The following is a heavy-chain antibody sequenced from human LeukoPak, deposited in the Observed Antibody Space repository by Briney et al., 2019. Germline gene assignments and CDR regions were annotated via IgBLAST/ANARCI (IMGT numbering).Heavy chain of an antibody. V-gene: IGHV3-23*01. CDR3: AKFMPYYYDSSGEDAFDI. D-gene: IGHD3-22*01. J-gene: IGHJ3*02. Sequence: PGGSLRLSCAASGFTFSSYAMSWVRQAPGKGLEWVSAISGSGGSTYYADSVKGRFTISRDNSKNTLYLQMNSLRAEDTAVYYCAKFMPYYYDSSGEDAFDIWGQGTIVTVSS. CDR1: GFTFSSYA. CDR2: ISGSGGST.